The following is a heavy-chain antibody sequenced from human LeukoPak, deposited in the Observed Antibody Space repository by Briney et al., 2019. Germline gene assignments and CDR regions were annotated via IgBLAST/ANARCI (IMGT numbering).Heavy chain of an antibody. CDR1: GFTFSSYA. J-gene: IGHJ6*02. CDR2: ISGSGGST. D-gene: IGHD3-10*01. V-gene: IGHV3-23*01. CDR3: ARFGSDYYYYGMDV. Sequence: PGASLRLSCAASGFTFSSYAMSWVRQAPGKGLEWVSAISGSGGSTYYADSVKGRFTISRDNSKNTLYLQMNSRRAEDTAVYYCARFGSDYYYYGMDVWGQGTTVTVSS.